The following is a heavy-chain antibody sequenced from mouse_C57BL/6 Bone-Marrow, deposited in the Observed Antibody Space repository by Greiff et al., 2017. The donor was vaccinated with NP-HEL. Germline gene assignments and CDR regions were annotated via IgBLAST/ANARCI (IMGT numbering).Heavy chain of an antibody. D-gene: IGHD1-2*01. J-gene: IGHJ1*03. CDR2: ISYDGSN. V-gene: IGHV3-6*01. Sequence: EVQLKESGPGLVKPSQSLSLTCSVTGYSITSGYYWNWIRQFPGNKLEWMGYISYDGSNNYNPSLKNRISITRDTSKDQCFLKLNSVTTEDTATYYCARATPYGYHWYFDVWGTGTTVTVSS. CDR3: ARATPYGYHWYFDV. CDR1: GYSITSGYY.